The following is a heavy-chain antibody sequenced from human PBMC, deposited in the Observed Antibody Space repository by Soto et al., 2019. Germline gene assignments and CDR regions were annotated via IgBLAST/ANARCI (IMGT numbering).Heavy chain of an antibody. CDR3: ARPRITMVRGVIGDQYYYCYGMDV. V-gene: IGHV4-59*08. CDR1: GGSISSYY. Sequence: SETLSLTCTVSGGSISSYYWSWIRQPPGKGLEWIGYIYYSGSTNYNPSLKSRVTISVDTSKNQFSLKLSSVTAADTAVYYCARPRITMVRGVIGDQYYYCYGMDVWGQGTTVTVSS. D-gene: IGHD3-10*01. CDR2: IYYSGST. J-gene: IGHJ6*02.